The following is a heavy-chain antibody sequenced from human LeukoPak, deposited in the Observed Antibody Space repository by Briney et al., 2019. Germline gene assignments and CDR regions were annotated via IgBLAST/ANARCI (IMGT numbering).Heavy chain of an antibody. V-gene: IGHV3-23*01. Sequence: GGSLRLSCAASGFTFSSYAMSWVRQAPGKGLEWVSAISGSGGSTYYADSVKGRLTISRDNSKNALYLQMNSLRTEDTAVYYCAKDAGDQGYFDYWGQGTLVTVSS. CDR2: ISGSGGST. CDR3: AKDAGDQGYFDY. D-gene: IGHD3-16*01. CDR1: GFTFSSYA. J-gene: IGHJ4*02.